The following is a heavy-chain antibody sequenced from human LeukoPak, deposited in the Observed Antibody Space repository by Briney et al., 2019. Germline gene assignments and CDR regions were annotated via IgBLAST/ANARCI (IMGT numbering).Heavy chain of an antibody. CDR2: IYYSGST. V-gene: IGHV4-59*01. J-gene: IGHJ3*02. Sequence: SETLSLTCTVSGGSISSYYWSWIRQPPGKGLEWIGYIYYSGSTNYNPSLKSRVTISVDTSKNQFSLKLSSVTAADTAVYYCARIPYYYDSSGYSDDAFDIWGQGTMVIVSS. D-gene: IGHD3-22*01. CDR3: ARIPYYYDSSGYSDDAFDI. CDR1: GGSISSYY.